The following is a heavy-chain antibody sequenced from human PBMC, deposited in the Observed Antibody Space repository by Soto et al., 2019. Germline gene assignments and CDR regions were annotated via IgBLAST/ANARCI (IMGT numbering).Heavy chain of an antibody. CDR1: GGSISSGGYY. J-gene: IGHJ6*02. CDR2: IYYSGST. V-gene: IGHV4-31*03. CDR3: ARCPLGERPNYYYYGMDV. Sequence: SETLSLTCTVSGGSISSGGYYWSWIRQHPGKGLEWIGYIYYSGSTYYNPSLKSRVTISVDTSKNQFSLKLSSVTAADTAVYYCARCPLGERPNYYYYGMDVWGQGTTVTVSS. D-gene: IGHD3-10*01.